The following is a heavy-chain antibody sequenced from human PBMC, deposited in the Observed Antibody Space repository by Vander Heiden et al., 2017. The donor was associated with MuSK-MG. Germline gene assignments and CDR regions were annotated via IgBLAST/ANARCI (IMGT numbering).Heavy chain of an antibody. D-gene: IGHD6-13*01. CDR2: IYYTGST. CDR1: GGSVTSSSYF. V-gene: IGHV4-39*01. CDR3: ARGAAAGYVDY. Sequence: QLQLQESGPGLVKPSETLSLTCTVSGGSVTSSSYFWVWIRQPPGKGLEWIATIYYTGSTYYNPSLKSRVTISVDTSENQFSLKMSSVTAADTAVYFCARGAAAGYVDYWGQGSLVNVSS. J-gene: IGHJ4*02.